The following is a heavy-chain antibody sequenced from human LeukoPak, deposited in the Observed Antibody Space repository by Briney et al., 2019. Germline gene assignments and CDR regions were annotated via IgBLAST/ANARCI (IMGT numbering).Heavy chain of an antibody. J-gene: IGHJ4*02. Sequence: SETLSLTCTASGVSISSYYWSWIRQPPGKGLEWIGYIYYSGSTNYSPSLKSRVTISGDTSKNQFSLKLSSVTAADTAVYYCARGRGVTTDFDYWGQGTLVTVSS. V-gene: IGHV4-59*01. CDR1: GVSISSYY. CDR3: ARGRGVTTDFDY. D-gene: IGHD4-17*01. CDR2: IYYSGST.